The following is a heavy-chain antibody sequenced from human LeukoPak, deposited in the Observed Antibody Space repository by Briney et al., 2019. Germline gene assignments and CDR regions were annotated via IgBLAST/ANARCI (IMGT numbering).Heavy chain of an antibody. CDR2: MNPNSGNT. D-gene: IGHD3-10*01. V-gene: IGHV1-8*01. Sequence: ASVKVSCKASGYTFTSYDINWVRQATGQGLEWMGWMNPNSGNTGYAQKFQGGVTMTRNTSISTAYMELSSLRSEDTAVYYCARATFGSAESDHWGQGTLVTVSS. J-gene: IGHJ4*02. CDR3: ARATFGSAESDH. CDR1: GYTFTSYD.